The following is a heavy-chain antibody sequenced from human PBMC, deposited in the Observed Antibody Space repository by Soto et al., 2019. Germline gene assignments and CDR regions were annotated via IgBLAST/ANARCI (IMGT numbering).Heavy chain of an antibody. D-gene: IGHD2-2*01. Sequence: GGSLRLSCAASGFTFSSYAMSWVRQAPGKGLEWVSAISGSGGSTYYADSVKGRFTISRDNSKNTLYLQMNSLRAEDTAVDYCAKGRLYCSSTSCLGGKFDYWGQGTLVTVSS. CDR1: GFTFSSYA. CDR2: ISGSGGST. CDR3: AKGRLYCSSTSCLGGKFDY. J-gene: IGHJ4*02. V-gene: IGHV3-23*01.